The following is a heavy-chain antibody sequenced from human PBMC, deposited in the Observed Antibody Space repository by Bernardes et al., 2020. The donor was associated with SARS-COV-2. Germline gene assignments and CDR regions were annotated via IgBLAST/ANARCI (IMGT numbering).Heavy chain of an antibody. CDR2: INNFNGNT. CDR1: CYTFTTYG. D-gene: IGHD6-13*01. V-gene: IGHV1-18*04. J-gene: IGHJ4*02. Sequence: ASVKVSCKASCYTFTTYGINWLRQAPGQGLEWMGWINNFNGNTKYAQWVQDRVTMTTDTSTSTAYMELRSLKSDDTAVYFCARRSAAGGFPFDSWGQGTLVTVSS. CDR3: ARRSAAGGFPFDS.